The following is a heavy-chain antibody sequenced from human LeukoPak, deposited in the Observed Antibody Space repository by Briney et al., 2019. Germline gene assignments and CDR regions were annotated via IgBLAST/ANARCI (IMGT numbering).Heavy chain of an antibody. CDR3: ARPLGSQASLNWFDP. V-gene: IGHV4-39*01. D-gene: IGHD6-13*01. CDR1: GGSISSSSYY. CDR2: IYYSGST. J-gene: IGHJ5*02. Sequence: SETLSLTRTVSGGSISSSSYYWGWIRQPPGKGLEWIGSIYYSGSTYYNPSLKSRVTISVDTSKNQFSLKLSSVTAADTAVYYCARPLGSQASLNWFDPWGQGTLVTVSS.